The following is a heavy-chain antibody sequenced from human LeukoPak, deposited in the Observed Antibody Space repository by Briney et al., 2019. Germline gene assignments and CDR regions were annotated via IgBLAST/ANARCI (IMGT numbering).Heavy chain of an antibody. J-gene: IGHJ4*02. Sequence: GGSLRLSCAASGFTFSSYAMHWVRQAPGKGLEWVAVISYDGSNKYYADSVKGRFTISRDNSKNTLYLQMNSLRAEDTAVYYCASTYSSGWYSDYGGQGTLVTVSS. CDR2: ISYDGSNK. D-gene: IGHD6-19*01. V-gene: IGHV3-30*04. CDR1: GFTFSSYA. CDR3: ASTYSSGWYSDY.